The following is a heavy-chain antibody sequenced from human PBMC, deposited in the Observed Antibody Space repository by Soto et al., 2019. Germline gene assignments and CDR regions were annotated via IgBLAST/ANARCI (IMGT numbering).Heavy chain of an antibody. Sequence: EVQLVESGGGLVQPGGSLRLSCAASGFDFSNSWIHWVRQGPGKGLVWVSHNSDGSGTTYADSVKGRFTISRDNAKNTVYLQMNSLRAEDTAVYYCAKDTAYAMDVWGQGTKVTVSS. D-gene: IGHD2-15*01. CDR1: GFDFSNSW. CDR2: NSDGSGT. J-gene: IGHJ6*01. CDR3: AKDTAYAMDV. V-gene: IGHV3-74*01.